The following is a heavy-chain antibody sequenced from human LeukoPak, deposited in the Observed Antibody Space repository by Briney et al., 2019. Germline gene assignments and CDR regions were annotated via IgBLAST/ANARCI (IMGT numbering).Heavy chain of an antibody. CDR1: GGSISSRSYY. CDR3: ARHYYDSSGYRDAFDI. V-gene: IGHV4-39*01. D-gene: IGHD3-22*01. J-gene: IGHJ3*02. Sequence: SETLSLTCTVSGGSISSRSYYWGWIRQPPGKGLEWIGSIYYSGSTYYNPSLKSRVTISVDTSKNQFSLKLSSVTAADTAVYYCARHYYDSSGYRDAFDIWGQGTMVTVSS. CDR2: IYYSGST.